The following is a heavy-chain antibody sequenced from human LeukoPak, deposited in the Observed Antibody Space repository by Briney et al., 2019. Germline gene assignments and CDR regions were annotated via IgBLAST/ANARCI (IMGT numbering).Heavy chain of an antibody. J-gene: IGHJ5*02. CDR2: ISSSGSTI. V-gene: IGHV3-11*01. D-gene: IGHD3-3*01. Sequence: GSLRLSCAASGFTFSNYYMSWIRQAPGKGLEWVSYISSSGSTISYADSVKGRSTISRDNAKNSLYLQLNSLRAEDTAVYYCARVLREWLLFGWFDPWGQGTLVTVSS. CDR3: ARVLREWLLFGWFDP. CDR1: GFTFSNYY.